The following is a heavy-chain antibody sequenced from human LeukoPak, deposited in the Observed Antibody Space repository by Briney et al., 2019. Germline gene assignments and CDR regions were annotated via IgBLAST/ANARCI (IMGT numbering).Heavy chain of an antibody. J-gene: IGHJ4*02. CDR3: ARSSAYYYDSSGYYIPFDY. Sequence: ASVKVSCKASGYTFTSYGISWVRQAPGQGLEWMGWISAYNGSTNYAQKLQGRVTMTTDTSTSTAYMELRSLRSDDTAVYYCARSSAYYYDSSGYYIPFDYWGQGTLVTVSS. CDR2: ISAYNGST. CDR1: GYTFTSYG. D-gene: IGHD3-22*01. V-gene: IGHV1-18*01.